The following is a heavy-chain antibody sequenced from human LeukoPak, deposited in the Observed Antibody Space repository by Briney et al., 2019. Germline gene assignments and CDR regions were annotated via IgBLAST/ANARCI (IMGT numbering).Heavy chain of an antibody. CDR3: TTATNFWSGYDFDY. J-gene: IGHJ4*02. Sequence: ASVKVSCKASGGTFSSYAISWVRQAPGQGLEWMGGIIPIFGTANYAQKFQGKVTITADESTSTAYMELSSLRSEDTAVYYCTTATNFWSGYDFDYWGQGTLVTVSS. CDR1: GGTFSSYA. CDR2: IIPIFGTA. D-gene: IGHD3-3*01. V-gene: IGHV1-69*01.